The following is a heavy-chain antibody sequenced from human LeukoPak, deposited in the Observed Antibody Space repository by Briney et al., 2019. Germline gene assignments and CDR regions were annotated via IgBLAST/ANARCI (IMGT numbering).Heavy chain of an antibody. CDR2: ISGSGGST. CDR1: GFTFSSYA. D-gene: IGHD3-22*01. CDR3: AKSQRGKWLLPAYGMDV. J-gene: IGHJ6*02. V-gene: IGHV3-23*01. Sequence: GGSLRLSCAASGFTFSSYAMSWVRQAPGKGLEWVSAISGSGGSTYYADSVKGRFTISRDNSKNTLYLQMNSLRAEDTAVYYCAKSQRGKWLLPAYGMDVWGQGTTVTVSS.